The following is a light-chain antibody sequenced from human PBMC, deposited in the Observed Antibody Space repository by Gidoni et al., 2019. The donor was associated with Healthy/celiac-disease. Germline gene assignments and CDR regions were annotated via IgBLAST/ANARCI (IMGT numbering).Light chain of an antibody. CDR3: QQSYSTPPT. CDR2: AAS. V-gene: IGKV1-39*01. J-gene: IGKJ2*01. Sequence: DITMPQSPSSLSASVGDRVTITCRASQSISSYLNWYQQKPGKAPKLLIYAASSLQSGVPSRFSGSGSGTDFTLTISSLQPEDFATYYCQQSYSTPPTFGQGTKLEIK. CDR1: QSISSY.